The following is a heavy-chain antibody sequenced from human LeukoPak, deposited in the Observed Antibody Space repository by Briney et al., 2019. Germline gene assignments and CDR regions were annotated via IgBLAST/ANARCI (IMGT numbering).Heavy chain of an antibody. V-gene: IGHV4-34*01. CDR3: ARVGTMVRGVIITPLYYFDY. Sequence: SETLSLTCAVYGGSFSGYYWSWFRQPPGKGLEWIGEINHSGSTNYNPSLKSRVTISVDTSKNQFSLKLSSVTAADTAVYYCARVGTMVRGVIITPLYYFDYWGQGTLVTVSS. CDR2: INHSGST. CDR1: GGSFSGYY. D-gene: IGHD3-10*01. J-gene: IGHJ4*02.